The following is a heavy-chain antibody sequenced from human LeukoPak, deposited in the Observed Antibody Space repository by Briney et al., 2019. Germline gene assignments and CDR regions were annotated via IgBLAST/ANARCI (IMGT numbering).Heavy chain of an antibody. V-gene: IGHV1-2*04. CDR2: INPNSGGT. J-gene: IGHJ6*02. D-gene: IGHD3-16*02. Sequence: ASVKVSCKASGYTFTGYYMHWVRQAPGQGLEWMGWINPNSGGTNYAQKFQGWVTMTRDTSISTAYMELSRLRSDDTAVYYCARDVLSNYYGMDVWGQGTTVTVSS. CDR1: GYTFTGYY. CDR3: ARDVLSNYYGMDV.